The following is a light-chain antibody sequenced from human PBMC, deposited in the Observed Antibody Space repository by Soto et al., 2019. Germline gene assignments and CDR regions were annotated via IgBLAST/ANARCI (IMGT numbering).Light chain of an antibody. CDR3: QQYDNLPLT. Sequence: DIQMTQSPSSLSASVGDRVTITCQASQDISNYLNWYQQKPGKAPKLLIYDASNLETGVPSRFSGSGSGTDFTFTISSLQPEDIATHYCQQYDNLPLTFCPGTKVDIK. J-gene: IGKJ3*01. V-gene: IGKV1-33*01. CDR2: DAS. CDR1: QDISNY.